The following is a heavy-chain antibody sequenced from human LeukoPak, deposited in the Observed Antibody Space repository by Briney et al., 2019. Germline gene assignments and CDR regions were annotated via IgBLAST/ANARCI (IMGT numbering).Heavy chain of an antibody. V-gene: IGHV4-59*11. J-gene: IGHJ4*02. D-gene: IGHD2-21*02. Sequence: SETLSLTCNVSGVSISSHYWSWLRQPPRKGLEWIGYRYHNGNSNYNPSLRSRVTVSIDMSKSQVSLSLNSVTAADTAVYHCARMVFGIVTGYYPDSWGQGTLVTVSS. CDR2: RYHNGNS. CDR1: GVSISSHY. CDR3: ARMVFGIVTGYYPDS.